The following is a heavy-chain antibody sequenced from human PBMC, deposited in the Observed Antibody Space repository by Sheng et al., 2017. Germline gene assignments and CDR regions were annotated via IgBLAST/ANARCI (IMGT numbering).Heavy chain of an antibody. CDR2: INHSGST. Sequence: QVQLQQWGAGLLKPSETLSLTCAVYGGSFSGYYWSWIRQPPGKGLEWIGEINHSGSTNYNPSLKSRVTISVDTSKNQFSLKLSSVTAADTAVYYCARVKYCSSTSCSHALDYWGQGTLVTVSS. V-gene: IGHV4-34*01. CDR3: ARVKYCSSTSCSHALDY. D-gene: IGHD2-2*01. J-gene: IGHJ4*02. CDR1: GGSFSGYY.